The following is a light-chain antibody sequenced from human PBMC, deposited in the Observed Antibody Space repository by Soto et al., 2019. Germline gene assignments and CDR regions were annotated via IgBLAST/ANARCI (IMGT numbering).Light chain of an antibody. V-gene: IGKV1-5*03. CDR2: EAS. J-gene: IGKJ1*01. Sequence: DIQMTQSPSTLSASVGDRVTITCRASQSISSWLAWYQQKPGKAPKLLIYEASSLEGGVPSRFSGSGSGTEFTLTISSLQPDDFATYYCQQYNSYSLTFGHGTKVEIK. CDR1: QSISSW. CDR3: QQYNSYSLT.